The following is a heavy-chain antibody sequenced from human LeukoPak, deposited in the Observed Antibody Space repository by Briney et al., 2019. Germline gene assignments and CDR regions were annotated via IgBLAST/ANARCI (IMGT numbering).Heavy chain of an antibody. CDR2: ISYDGSNK. D-gene: IGHD4-17*01. CDR3: ARVSGGTVTTKLGYYFDY. V-gene: IGHV3-30-3*01. J-gene: IGHJ4*02. Sequence: SGGSLRLSCSASGFTFSSYAMHWVRQAPGKGLEWVAVISYDGSNKYYADSVKGRFTISRDNSKNTLYLQMNSLRAEDTAVYYCARVSGGTVTTKLGYYFDYWGQGTLVTVSS. CDR1: GFTFSSYA.